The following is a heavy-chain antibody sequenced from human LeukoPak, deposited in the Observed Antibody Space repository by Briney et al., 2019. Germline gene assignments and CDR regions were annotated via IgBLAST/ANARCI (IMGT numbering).Heavy chain of an antibody. CDR1: GFTFSTYG. CDR3: AKGATMIVRGGMDV. Sequence: PGRSLRLSCAASGFTFSTYGMHWVRQAPGEGLEWVAVIAYDGSSKYYGDSVKGRFTISRDNPKNTLYLQMNSLRAEDTAVYYCAKGATMIVRGGMDVWGQGTTVTVSS. CDR2: IAYDGSSK. V-gene: IGHV3-30*18. D-gene: IGHD3-22*01. J-gene: IGHJ6*02.